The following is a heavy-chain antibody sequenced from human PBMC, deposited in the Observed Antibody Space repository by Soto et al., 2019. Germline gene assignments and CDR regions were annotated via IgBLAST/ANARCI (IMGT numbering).Heavy chain of an antibody. D-gene: IGHD1-7*01. J-gene: IGHJ4*02. CDR3: ASNGVASGTTDY. CDR2: IYYSGST. CDR1: GGSISSYY. V-gene: IGHV4-59*01. Sequence: QVQLQESGPGLVKPSETLSLTCTVSGGSISSYYWSWIRQPPGKGLEWIGYIYYSGSTNYNPSLKSRXXIXVXXNQTQFALKLSSVTAADTAVYYCASNGVASGTTDYWGQGTLVTVSS.